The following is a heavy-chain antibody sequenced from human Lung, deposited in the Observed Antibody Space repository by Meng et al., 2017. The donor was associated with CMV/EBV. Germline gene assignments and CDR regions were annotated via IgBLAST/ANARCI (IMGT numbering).Heavy chain of an antibody. Sequence: ASVXVSXKASGYTFTSYGISWVRQAPGQGLEWMGWISAYNGNTNYAQKLQGRVTMTTDTSTSTAYMELRSLRSDDTAVYYCARVRTPPKAAAGDDWGQGTLVTVSS. CDR3: ARVRTPPKAAAGDD. D-gene: IGHD6-13*01. CDR1: GYTFTSYG. CDR2: ISAYNGNT. J-gene: IGHJ4*02. V-gene: IGHV1-18*01.